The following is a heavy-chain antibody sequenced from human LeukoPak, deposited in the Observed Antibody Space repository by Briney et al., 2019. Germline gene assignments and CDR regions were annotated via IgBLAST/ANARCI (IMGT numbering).Heavy chain of an antibody. D-gene: IGHD1-14*01. J-gene: IGHJ4*02. V-gene: IGHV3-21*04. Sequence: GGSLRLSCAASGFTFSSYSMNWVRQAPGKGLEWVSSISSSSSYIYYADSVKGRFTISRDNAKNSLYLQMNSLRAEDTALYYCATTGDRRGDYWGQGTLVTVSS. CDR2: ISSSSSYI. CDR1: GFTFSSYS. CDR3: ATTGDRRGDY.